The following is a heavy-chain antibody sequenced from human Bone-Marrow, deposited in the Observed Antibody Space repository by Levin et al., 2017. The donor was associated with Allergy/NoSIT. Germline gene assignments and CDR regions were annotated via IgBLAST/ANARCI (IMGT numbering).Heavy chain of an antibody. J-gene: IGHJ6*02. V-gene: IGHV5-51*01. CDR3: VRDVTNKERKAYYYDNTGVPNGLDV. D-gene: IGHD3-22*01. Sequence: PGESLKISCKASGYIFGSYWIGWVRQMPGKGLEWMGIIYPGDSDTRYSPSFQGQVTISVEKSITTAYLQWSSLKASDTAMYFCVRDVTNKERKAYYYDNTGVPNGLDVWGQGTPVTVS. CDR2: IYPGDSDT. CDR1: GYIFGSYW.